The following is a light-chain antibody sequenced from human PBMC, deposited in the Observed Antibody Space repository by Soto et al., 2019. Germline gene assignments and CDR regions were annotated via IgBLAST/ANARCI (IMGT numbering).Light chain of an antibody. CDR2: ADS. CDR3: ATYAGRTNYVM. V-gene: IGLV1-44*01. CDR1: ISNIGTNS. J-gene: IGLJ3*02. Sequence: QSVLTQPPSASGTLGQRVTISCSGDISNIGTNSVHWYQHLPGTAPKLVIYADSQRPSGVPDRFSGSKSGTSASLAISGLQSEDEAFYYCATYAGRTNYVMFGGGTQLTVL.